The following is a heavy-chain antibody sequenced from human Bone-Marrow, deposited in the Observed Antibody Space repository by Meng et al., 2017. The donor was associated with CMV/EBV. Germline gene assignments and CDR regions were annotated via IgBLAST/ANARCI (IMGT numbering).Heavy chain of an antibody. CDR1: GFTFSSYG. J-gene: IGHJ4*02. Sequence: GESLKISCAASGFTFSSYGMHWVRQAPGKGLEWVAFIRYDVSNKYYADSVKGRFTISRDNSKNTLYLQINSLRAEDTAVYYCAKDSEGLRFLEWLSNPAPIDYWGQGTLVTVSS. CDR3: AKDSEGLRFLEWLSNPAPIDY. D-gene: IGHD3-3*01. V-gene: IGHV3-30*02. CDR2: IRYDVSNK.